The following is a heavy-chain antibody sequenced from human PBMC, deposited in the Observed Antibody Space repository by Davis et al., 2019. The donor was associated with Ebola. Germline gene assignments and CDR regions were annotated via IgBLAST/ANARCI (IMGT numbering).Heavy chain of an antibody. CDR2: IPSDGSNQ. V-gene: IGHV3-30*04. J-gene: IGHJ4*02. CDR1: GFTFSSYV. Sequence: GESLKISCVGSGFTFSSYVMHWVRQAPDKGLEWLTLIPSDGSNQYYADSVKGRFTISRDNSKSTLYLQMDSLRAEDTALYYCARSTVATTTRIDYWGQGTLVTVSS. CDR3: ARSTVATTTRIDY. D-gene: IGHD5-12*01.